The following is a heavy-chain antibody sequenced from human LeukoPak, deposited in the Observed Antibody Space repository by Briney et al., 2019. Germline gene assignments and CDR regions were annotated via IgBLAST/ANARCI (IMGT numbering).Heavy chain of an antibody. D-gene: IGHD4-17*01. CDR2: ISGSSSGI. V-gene: IGHV3-48*01. CDR1: GFTFSSYS. Sequence: PGGSLRLSCAASGFTFSSYSMNWVRQAPGKGREWVSYISGSSSGIYYADSVKGRFTISRDKAKNSLYLQMNSLRAEDTAVYYCARDTAVTVSYYYYYYMDVWGKGTTVTVSS. CDR3: ARDTAVTVSYYYYYYMDV. J-gene: IGHJ6*03.